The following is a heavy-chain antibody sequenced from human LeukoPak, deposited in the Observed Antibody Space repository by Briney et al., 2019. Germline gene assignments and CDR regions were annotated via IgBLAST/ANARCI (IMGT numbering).Heavy chain of an antibody. V-gene: IGHV4-34*01. Sequence: SETLSLTRAVYGGSFSGYYWSWIRQPPGKGLEWIGEINHSGSTNYNPSLKSRVTISVDTSKNQFSLKLSSVTAADTAVYYCARGQYSYGSYFDYWGQGTLVTVSS. CDR3: ARGQYSYGSYFDY. CDR2: INHSGST. D-gene: IGHD5-18*01. CDR1: GGSFSGYY. J-gene: IGHJ4*02.